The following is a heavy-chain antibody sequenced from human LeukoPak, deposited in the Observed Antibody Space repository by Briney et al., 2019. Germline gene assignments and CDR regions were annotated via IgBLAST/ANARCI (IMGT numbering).Heavy chain of an antibody. CDR2: IYWSSSGT. D-gene: IGHD3-10*01. J-gene: IGHJ6*02. Sequence: GGSLRLSCVVSGSNSEDHAMHWVRQAPGKGLEWVSGIYWSSSGTGYADSVKGRFTVSRGSAKNSLYLQMNSLRPEDTALYYCVKDMNPGGADVWGQGTTVTVSS. V-gene: IGHV3-9*02. CDR3: VKDMNPGGADV. CDR1: GSNSEDHA.